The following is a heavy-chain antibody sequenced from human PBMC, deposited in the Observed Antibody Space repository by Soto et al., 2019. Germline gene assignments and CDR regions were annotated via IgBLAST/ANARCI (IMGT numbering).Heavy chain of an antibody. D-gene: IGHD3-10*01. Sequence: PGGSLRLSCAASGFTFDDYGMSWVRQAPGKGLEWVSGINWNGGSTGYADSVKGRFTISRDNAKNSLYLQMNSLRAEDTALYHCARGTYYYGSGDHYYFDYWGQGTLVTVSS. CDR1: GFTFDDYG. V-gene: IGHV3-20*01. CDR2: INWNGGST. J-gene: IGHJ4*02. CDR3: ARGTYYYGSGDHYYFDY.